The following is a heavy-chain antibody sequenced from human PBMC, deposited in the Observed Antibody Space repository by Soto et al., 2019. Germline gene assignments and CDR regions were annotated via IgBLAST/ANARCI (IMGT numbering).Heavy chain of an antibody. CDR1: RFTFSTYS. CDR2: IDSTSAYK. D-gene: IGHD3-10*02. Sequence: GSLRLSCAASRFTFSTYSMNWVRQTPGKGLEWVSSIDSTSAYKFYADSVKGRFTISRDNAKNSLYLQMNSLRAEDTAIYFCARSGDNYNVLDYWGPGTPVTVSS. J-gene: IGHJ4*02. V-gene: IGHV3-21*04. CDR3: ARSGDNYNVLDY.